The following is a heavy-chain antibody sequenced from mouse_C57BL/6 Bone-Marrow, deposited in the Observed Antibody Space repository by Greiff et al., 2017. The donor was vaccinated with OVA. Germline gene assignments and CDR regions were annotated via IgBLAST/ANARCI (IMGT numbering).Heavy chain of an antibody. CDR1: GYTFTSYW. CDR2: IYPGSGST. D-gene: IGHD2-4*01. CDR3: ARSHYDYDGFDY. V-gene: IGHV1-55*01. Sequence: VKLQQPGAELVKPGASVKMSCKASGYTFTSYWITWVKQRPGQGLEWIGDIYPGSGSTNYNEKFKSKATLTVDTSSSTAYMQLSSLTSEDSAVYYCARSHYDYDGFDYWGQGTTLTVSS. J-gene: IGHJ2*01.